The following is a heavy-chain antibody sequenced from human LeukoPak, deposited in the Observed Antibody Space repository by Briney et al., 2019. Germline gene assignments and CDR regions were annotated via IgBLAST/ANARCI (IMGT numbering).Heavy chain of an antibody. CDR1: GFTFSSYS. CDR3: AIVGATIPLDY. J-gene: IGHJ4*02. D-gene: IGHD1-26*01. CDR2: ISSSSSYI. V-gene: IGHV3-21*01. Sequence: GGSLRLSCAASGFTFSSYSMNWVRQAPGKGLEWVSSISSSSSYIYYADSVKGRFTISRDNAKNSLYLQMNSLRAEDMAVYYCAIVGATIPLDYWGQGTLVTVSS.